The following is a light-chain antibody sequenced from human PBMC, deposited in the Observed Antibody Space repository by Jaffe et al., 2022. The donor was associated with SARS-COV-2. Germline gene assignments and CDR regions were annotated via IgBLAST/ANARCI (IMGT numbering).Light chain of an antibody. Sequence: QSALTQPASVSGSPGQSITISCTGTSSDVGSYDLVSWYQQHPGKAPKLMIYEDIKRPSGVSNRFSGSKSGNTASLTISGLQAEDEADYYCCSYAGSNTWLFGTATKVTVL. V-gene: IGLV2-23*01. CDR2: EDI. J-gene: IGLJ1*01. CDR1: SSDVGSYDL. CDR3: CSYAGSNTWL.